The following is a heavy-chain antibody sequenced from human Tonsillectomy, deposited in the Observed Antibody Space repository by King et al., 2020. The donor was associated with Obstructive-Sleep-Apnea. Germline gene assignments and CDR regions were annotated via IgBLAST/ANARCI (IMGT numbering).Heavy chain of an antibody. CDR3: ARDRGWSPWDY. V-gene: IGHV3-7*03. D-gene: IGHD6-19*01. Sequence: VQLVESGGGLVQPGGSLRLSCAASGFTFSSYWMNWVRQAPGKGLEWVANIKQDGSEKYYVDSVKGRFTISRDNAANSMYLQMNSQRAEDTAVYYCARDRGWSPWDYWGQGTLVTVSS. CDR1: GFTFSSYW. J-gene: IGHJ4*02. CDR2: IKQDGSEK.